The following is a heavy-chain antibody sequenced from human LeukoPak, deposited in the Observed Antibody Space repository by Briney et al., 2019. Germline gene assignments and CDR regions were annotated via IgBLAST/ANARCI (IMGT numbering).Heavy chain of an antibody. V-gene: IGHV4-34*01. CDR2: INHSGYT. CDR3: TRAVAGHPD. D-gene: IGHD6-19*01. CDR1: GVPFSKYY. J-gene: IGHJ4*01. Sequence: SETLSLTCAVSGVPFSKYYWSWVRQSPEKGLEWIGEINHSGYTNYNPSLKRRVTISIDTSKNQFSLMLTSAPAADSGVYFCTRAVAGHPDWGHGTLVTVSS.